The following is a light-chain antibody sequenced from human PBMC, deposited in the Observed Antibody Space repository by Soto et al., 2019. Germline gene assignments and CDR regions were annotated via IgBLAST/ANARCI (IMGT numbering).Light chain of an antibody. V-gene: IGKV3-11*01. Sequence: EIVLTQSPSTLSLSLGERATLSCRASQSISSYLAWYQQKPGQTPRLLIYDASNMATGIPARFSGSGSGTDFTLTISSLEPEDFAVYYCQQYSSWRITFGQGTRLEI. J-gene: IGKJ5*01. CDR2: DAS. CDR3: QQYSSWRIT. CDR1: QSISSY.